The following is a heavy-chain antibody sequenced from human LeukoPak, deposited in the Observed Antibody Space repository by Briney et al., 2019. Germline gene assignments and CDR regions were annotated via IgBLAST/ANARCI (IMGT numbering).Heavy chain of an antibody. V-gene: IGHV3-48*03. D-gene: IGHD3-10*01. Sequence: GGSLRLSCAASGFTFSSYEMNWVRQAPGKGLEWVSYISSSGSTIYYADSVKGRFTIPRDNAKNSLYLQMNSLRAEDTAVYYCAKDPNYYGSGSVFDYWGQGTLVTVSS. CDR1: GFTFSSYE. CDR3: AKDPNYYGSGSVFDY. CDR2: ISSSGSTI. J-gene: IGHJ4*02.